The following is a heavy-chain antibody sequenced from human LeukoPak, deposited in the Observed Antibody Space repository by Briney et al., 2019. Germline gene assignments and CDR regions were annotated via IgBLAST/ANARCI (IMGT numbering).Heavy chain of an antibody. J-gene: IGHJ4*02. Sequence: PSETLSLTCTVFGGSISSSSYYWGWIRQPPGKGLEWIGSIYYSGSTYYNPSLKSRVTISVDTSKNQFSLKLSSVTAADTAVYYCARAAPYYFDYWGQGTLVTVSS. CDR1: GGSISSSSYY. V-gene: IGHV4-39*07. CDR2: IYYSGST. CDR3: ARAAPYYFDY.